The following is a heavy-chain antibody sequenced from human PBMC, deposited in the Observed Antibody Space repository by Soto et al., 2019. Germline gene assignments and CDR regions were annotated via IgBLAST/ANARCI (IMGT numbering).Heavy chain of an antibody. CDR3: ARRIYYYGSGRFDY. V-gene: IGHV4-34*01. CDR2: INHSGST. J-gene: IGHJ4*02. CDR1: GGSFSGYY. Sequence: SETLSLTCAVYGGSFSGYYWSWIRQPPGKGLEWIGEINHSGSTNYNPSLKSRVTISVDTSKNQFSLKLSSVTAADTAVYYCARRIYYYGSGRFDYWGQGTLVTSPQ. D-gene: IGHD3-10*01.